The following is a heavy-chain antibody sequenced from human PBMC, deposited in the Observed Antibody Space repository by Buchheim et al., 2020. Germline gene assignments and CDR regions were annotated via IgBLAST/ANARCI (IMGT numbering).Heavy chain of an antibody. J-gene: IGHJ4*02. CDR2: ISYDGSNK. V-gene: IGHV3-30*18. CDR1: GFTFSSYG. CDR3: ANSAYSSSSALGY. Sequence: QVQLVESGGGVVQPGRSLRLSCAASGFTFSSYGMHWVRQAPGKGLEWVAVISYDGSNKYYADSVKGRFTISRDNSKNTPYLRMNSLRAEDTAVYYCANSAYSSSSALGYWGQGTL. D-gene: IGHD6-6*01.